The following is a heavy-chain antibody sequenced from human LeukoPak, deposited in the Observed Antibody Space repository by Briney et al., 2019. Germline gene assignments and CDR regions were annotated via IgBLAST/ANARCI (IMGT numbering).Heavy chain of an antibody. Sequence: GGSLRLSCAASGFTFSSYAMHWVRQAPGKGLEWVAVISYDGSNKYYADSVKGRFTISRDNSKNTLYLQMNSLRAEDTAVYYCAKPEGGYGGKQREYYYYGMDVWGQGTTVTVSS. D-gene: IGHD4-23*01. V-gene: IGHV3-30*04. CDR1: GFTFSSYA. CDR3: AKPEGGYGGKQREYYYYGMDV. J-gene: IGHJ6*02. CDR2: ISYDGSNK.